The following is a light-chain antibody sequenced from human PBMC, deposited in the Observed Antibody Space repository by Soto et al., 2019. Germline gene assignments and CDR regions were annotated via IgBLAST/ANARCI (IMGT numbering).Light chain of an antibody. CDR2: DVS. CDR3: GSYTSSNIWV. Sequence: QPASVSGSPGQSITISCSGTSSDVGGYNYVSWSQQHPGKAPKLMIYDVSNRPSGVSNRFSGSKSGNTASLTISGLQAEDEADYYCGSYTSSNIWVFGGGTKLTVL. J-gene: IGLJ3*02. V-gene: IGLV2-14*01. CDR1: SSDVGGYNY.